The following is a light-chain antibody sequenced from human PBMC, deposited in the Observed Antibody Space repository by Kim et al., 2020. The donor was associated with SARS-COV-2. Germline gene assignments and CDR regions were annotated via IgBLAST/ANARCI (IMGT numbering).Light chain of an antibody. J-gene: IGLJ2*01. V-gene: IGLV9-49*01. CDR2: VGTGGIVG. CDR1: SGYSNYK. Sequence: RTLGSGYSNYKVDWYQQGPGKGPRFVMRVGTGGIVGSKGDGIPDRFSVLGSGLNRYLTIKNIQEEDESDYHCGADHGSGSNFVVVFGGGTQLTVL. CDR3: GADHGSGSNFVVV.